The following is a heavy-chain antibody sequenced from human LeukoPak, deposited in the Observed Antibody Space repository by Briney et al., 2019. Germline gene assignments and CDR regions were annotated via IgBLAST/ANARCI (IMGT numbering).Heavy chain of an antibody. CDR2: IYSSGTT. D-gene: IGHD3-16*01. V-gene: IGHV4-61*08. CDR3: ARNRYGGANDY. J-gene: IGHJ4*02. CDR1: GGSISSGGYY. Sequence: TLSLTCTVSGGSISSGGYYWSWIRQPPGKGLEWIGNIYSSGTTNHNPSLKSRVTISVDTSKNQFSLKLNSVTAADTAVYYCARNRYGGANDYWGQGTLVTVSS.